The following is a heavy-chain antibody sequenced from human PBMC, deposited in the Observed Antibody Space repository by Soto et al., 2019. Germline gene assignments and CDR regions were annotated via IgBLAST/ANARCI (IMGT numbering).Heavy chain of an antibody. D-gene: IGHD2-15*01. CDR1: GGSFSGYY. J-gene: IGHJ5*02. CDR3: ARVKSSGVVVAGDTDNWFDP. V-gene: IGHV4-34*01. CDR2: INHSGST. Sequence: QVQLQQWGAGLLKPSETLSLTCAVYGGSFSGYYWSWIRQPPGKGLEWIGEINHSGSTNYNPSLKSRVTISVDTSKNQFSLKLSSVTAADTAVYYCARVKSSGVVVAGDTDNWFDPWGQGTLVTVSS.